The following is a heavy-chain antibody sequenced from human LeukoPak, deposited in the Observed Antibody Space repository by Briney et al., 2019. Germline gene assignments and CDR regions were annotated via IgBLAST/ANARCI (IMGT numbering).Heavy chain of an antibody. CDR3: AGGMAAVAGSFDY. CDR1: GFTVSSNY. Sequence: GGSLRLSCAASGFTVSSNYMSWVRQAPGKGLEWVSVIYSGGSTYYADSVKGRFTISRDNSKNTLYLQTNSLRAEDTAVYYCAGGMAAVAGSFDYWGQGTLVTVSS. J-gene: IGHJ4*02. V-gene: IGHV3-53*01. D-gene: IGHD6-19*01. CDR2: IYSGGST.